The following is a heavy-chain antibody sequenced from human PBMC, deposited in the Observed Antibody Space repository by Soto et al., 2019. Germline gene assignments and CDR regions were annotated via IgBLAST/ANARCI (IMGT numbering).Heavy chain of an antibody. CDR3: ARHVIGYSGYDVDY. Sequence: GESLKLSCTGSGYSFTRYWIGWVRQMPGKGLEWMRIIYPGDSDTRYSPSFQGQVTISADKSISTAYLQWSSLKASDTAMYYCARHVIGYSGYDVDYWGQGTLVTVSS. D-gene: IGHD5-12*01. CDR1: GYSFTRYW. J-gene: IGHJ4*02. CDR2: IYPGDSDT. V-gene: IGHV5-51*01.